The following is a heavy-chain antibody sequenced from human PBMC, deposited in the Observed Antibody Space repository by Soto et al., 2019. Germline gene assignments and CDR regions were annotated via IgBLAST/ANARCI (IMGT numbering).Heavy chain of an antibody. CDR1: GVSINSGGYY. CDR2: IYYTGHT. V-gene: IGHV4-31*03. D-gene: IGHD1-1*01. J-gene: IGHJ3*02. CDR3: ARGSQLERDALDI. Sequence: QVQLQESGPGLVKPSQTLSLTCSVSGVSINSGGYYWSWIRHHPVKGLEWIGYIYYTGHTFYNASLKRRVAMSLDTSKNQFSLELSSVTAADTAVYYCARGSQLERDALDIWGQGTMVTVSS.